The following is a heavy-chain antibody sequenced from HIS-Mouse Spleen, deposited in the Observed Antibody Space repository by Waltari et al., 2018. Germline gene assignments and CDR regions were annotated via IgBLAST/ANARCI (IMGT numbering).Heavy chain of an antibody. D-gene: IGHD6-13*01. Sequence: QLQLQESGPGLVKPSETLSLTCTVSGGSISNSIYYRGWIRQPPGKGLEWIGSIYYSGSTYYNPSLKRRVTISVDTSKNQFSLKLSSVTAADTAVYYCAREIPYSSSWYDWYFDLWGRGTLVTVSS. V-gene: IGHV4-39*07. CDR3: AREIPYSSSWYDWYFDL. J-gene: IGHJ2*01. CDR1: GGSISNSIYY. CDR2: IYYSGST.